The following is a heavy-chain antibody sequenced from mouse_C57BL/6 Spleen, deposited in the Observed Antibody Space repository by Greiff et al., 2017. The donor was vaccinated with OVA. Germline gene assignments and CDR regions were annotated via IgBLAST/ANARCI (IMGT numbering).Heavy chain of an antibody. CDR3: ARPPLYYDYVFDY. V-gene: IGHV1-20*01. CDR1: GYSFTDYF. CDR2: INPYNGDT. Sequence: VQLQQSGPELVKPGDSVKISCKASGYSFTDYFMNWVMQSHGKSLEWIGRINPYNGDTFYNQKFKGKATLTVDKSSSTAHMELRSLTSEDSAVYYCARPPLYYDYVFDYWGQGTTLTVSS. J-gene: IGHJ2*01. D-gene: IGHD2-4*01.